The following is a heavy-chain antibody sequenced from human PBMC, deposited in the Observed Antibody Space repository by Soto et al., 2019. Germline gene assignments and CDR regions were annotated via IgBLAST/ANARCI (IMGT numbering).Heavy chain of an antibody. J-gene: IGHJ6*02. CDR3: ARDIIAAAGTEGYYYGMDV. D-gene: IGHD6-13*01. Sequence: GASVKVSCKASGYTFTGYYIHWVRQAPGQGLVWMGWINPNNGSTNYAQKFQGRVTMTTDTSMSTAYMELRRLRSDDTAVYYCARDIIAAAGTEGYYYGMDVWGQGTTVTVSS. V-gene: IGHV1-2*02. CDR1: GYTFTGYY. CDR2: INPNNGST.